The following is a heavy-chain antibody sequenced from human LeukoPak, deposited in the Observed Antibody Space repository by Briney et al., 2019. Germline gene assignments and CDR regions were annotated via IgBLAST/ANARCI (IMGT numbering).Heavy chain of an antibody. CDR1: GGSFSGYY. Sequence: SETLSLTCAVYGGSFSGYYWSWIRQPPGKGLEWIGEINHSGSTNYNPSLKSRVTISADTSKNQFSVKLSSVTAADTAVYYCARDPKHWGQGTLVTVSS. CDR3: ARDPKH. V-gene: IGHV4-34*01. CDR2: INHSGST. J-gene: IGHJ1*01.